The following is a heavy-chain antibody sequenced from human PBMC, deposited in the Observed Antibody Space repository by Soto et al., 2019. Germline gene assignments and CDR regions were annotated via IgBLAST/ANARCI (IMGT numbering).Heavy chain of an antibody. CDR1: GFTFSGSA. CDR3: TTPYDFWSGYSR. CDR2: IRSKANSYAT. V-gene: IGHV3-73*01. J-gene: IGHJ4*02. D-gene: IGHD3-3*01. Sequence: EVQLVESGGGLVQPGGSLKLSCAASGFTFSGSAMHWVRQASGKGLEWVGRIRSKANSYATAYAASVKGRFTISRDDSKNTAYLQMNSLKTEDMAVYYCTTPYDFWSGYSRWGQGTLVTVSS.